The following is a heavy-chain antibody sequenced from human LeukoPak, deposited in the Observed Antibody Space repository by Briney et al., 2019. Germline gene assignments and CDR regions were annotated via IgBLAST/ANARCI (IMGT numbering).Heavy chain of an antibody. J-gene: IGHJ4*02. CDR1: VYTFTGYY. CDR3: ARDASYYYDSSGYYYFDY. D-gene: IGHD3-22*01. Sequence: ASVKVSCKASVYTFTGYYMHWVRPAPGQGLEWVGWIYPNSGGTNYVQKFQGGVTMTRETSISTAYMELSRQRSDDTAVYYCARDASYYYDSSGYYYFDYWGQGTLVTVSS. CDR2: IYPNSGGT. V-gene: IGHV1-2*02.